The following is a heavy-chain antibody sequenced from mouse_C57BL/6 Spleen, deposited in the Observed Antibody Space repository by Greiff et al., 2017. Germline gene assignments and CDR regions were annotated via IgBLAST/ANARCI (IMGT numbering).Heavy chain of an antibody. CDR2: IHPNSGST. CDR3: AITTVVYWYFDV. J-gene: IGHJ1*03. D-gene: IGHD1-1*01. Sequence: VQLQQPGAELVKPGASVKLSCKASGYTFTSYWMHWVKQRPGQGLEWIGMIHPNSGSTNYNEKFKSKATLTVDKSSSTAYMQLSSLTSEDSAVYYCAITTVVYWYFDVWGTGTTVTVSS. CDR1: GYTFTSYW. V-gene: IGHV1-64*01.